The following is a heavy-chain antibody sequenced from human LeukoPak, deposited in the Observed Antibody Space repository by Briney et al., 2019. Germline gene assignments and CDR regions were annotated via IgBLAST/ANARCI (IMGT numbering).Heavy chain of an antibody. CDR1: GGSFSGYY. J-gene: IGHJ4*02. V-gene: IGHV4-34*01. Sequence: PSETLSLTCAAYGGSFSGYYWSWIRQPPGKGLEWIGEINHSGSTNYNPSLKSRVTISVDTSKNQFSLKLSSVTAADTAVYYCARVGVYGQTAFISYWGQGTLVTVSS. CDR3: ARVGVYGQTAFISY. D-gene: IGHD6-13*01. CDR2: INHSGST.